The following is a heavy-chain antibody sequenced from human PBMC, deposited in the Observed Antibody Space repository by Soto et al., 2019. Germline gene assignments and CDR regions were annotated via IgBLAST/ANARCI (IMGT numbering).Heavy chain of an antibody. CDR2: ISSYGGST. V-gene: IGHV3-64*01. CDR3: AKDSRRSSGWYYFDH. J-gene: IGHJ4*02. CDR1: GFTFSSYA. D-gene: IGHD6-19*01. Sequence: GGSLRLSCAASGFTFSSYAMHWVRQAPGKGLEYVSAISSYGGSTYYANSVKGRFTISRDNSKNTLYLQMNSLRAEDTAVYYCAKDSRRSSGWYYFDHWGQGTLVTVSS.